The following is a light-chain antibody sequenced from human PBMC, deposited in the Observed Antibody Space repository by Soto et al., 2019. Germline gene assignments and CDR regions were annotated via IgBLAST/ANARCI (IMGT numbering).Light chain of an antibody. Sequence: EIVLTQSPATLSFSPGERATLSCRASQSINYYLAWYQQKPGQAPRLLIYDASNRATGIPARFSGSGSGTEFTLTISSLQSEDFAVYYCQQRSNWPWTFGQGTKVDIK. CDR2: DAS. CDR1: QSINYY. CDR3: QQRSNWPWT. J-gene: IGKJ1*01. V-gene: IGKV3-11*01.